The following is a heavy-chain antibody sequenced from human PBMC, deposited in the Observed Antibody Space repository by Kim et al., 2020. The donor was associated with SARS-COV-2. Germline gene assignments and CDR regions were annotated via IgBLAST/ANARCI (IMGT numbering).Heavy chain of an antibody. CDR1: GFTFSSYS. J-gene: IGHJ5*02. Sequence: GGSLRLSCAVSGFTFSSYSMNWVRQAPGKGLEWVSSISSSSSYIYYADSVKGRFTISSDNAKNSLSLQMNSLRAEETAVYYCARDPDDIAGAAGWFDPWGQGTLVTVSS. V-gene: IGHV3-21*01. CDR3: ARDPDDIAGAAGWFDP. D-gene: IGHD6-19*01. CDR2: ISSSSSYI.